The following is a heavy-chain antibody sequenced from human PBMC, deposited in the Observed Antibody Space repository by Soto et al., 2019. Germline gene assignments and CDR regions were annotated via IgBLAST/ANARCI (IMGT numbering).Heavy chain of an antibody. J-gene: IGHJ3*02. CDR1: GGTFSSYT. CDR3: ARGIGYCSSTSCNPGAFDI. V-gene: IGHV1-69*02. CDR2: IIPILGIA. D-gene: IGHD2-2*01. Sequence: QVQLVQSGAEVKKPGSSVKVSCKASGGTFSSYTISWVRQAPGQGLEWMGMIIPILGIANYAQKFQGRVTITADKSTSTAYMELSSLRSEDTAVYYCARGIGYCSSTSCNPGAFDIWGQGTMVTVSS.